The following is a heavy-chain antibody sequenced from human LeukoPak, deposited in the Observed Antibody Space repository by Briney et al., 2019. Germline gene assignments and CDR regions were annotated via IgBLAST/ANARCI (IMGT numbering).Heavy chain of an antibody. V-gene: IGHV1-2*02. CDR3: ARYGVPDWNYLDY. J-gene: IGHJ4*02. D-gene: IGHD1-1*01. Sequence: ASVKVSCKASGYTFTGYYMQWVRQGPGQGLEWMGWINPNSGGTDSAQKFKGRVTLTRDTSINTAYMELTRLKSDDTAVYYCARYGVPDWNYLDYWGQGTLVTVSS. CDR1: GYTFTGYY. CDR2: INPNSGGT.